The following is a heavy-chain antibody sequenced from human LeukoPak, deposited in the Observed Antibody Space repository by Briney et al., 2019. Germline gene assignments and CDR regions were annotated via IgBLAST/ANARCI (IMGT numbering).Heavy chain of an antibody. CDR3: ATETIGRHYDY. Sequence: GGSLRLSCAASGFSFSSSGINWVRQAPGKGLEWVSSIGSTGTDRYYADSVKGRFTISRDNAKNSLYLQMNSLRAEDTAVYYCATETIGRHYDYWGQGTLLTVSS. CDR1: GFSFSSSG. D-gene: IGHD1-14*01. CDR2: IGSTGTDR. J-gene: IGHJ4*02. V-gene: IGHV3-21*01.